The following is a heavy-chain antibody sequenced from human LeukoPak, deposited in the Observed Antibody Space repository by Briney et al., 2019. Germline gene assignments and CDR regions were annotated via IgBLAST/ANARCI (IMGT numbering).Heavy chain of an antibody. V-gene: IGHV1-69*13. CDR3: ARDQYATMVRGVIIGVGDY. CDR2: IIPIFGTA. D-gene: IGHD3-10*01. J-gene: IGHJ4*02. Sequence: SVKVSCKASGGTFSSYAISWVRRAPGQGLEWMGGIIPIFGTANYAQKFQGRVTITADESTSTAYMELSSLRSEDTAVYYCARDQYATMVRGVIIGVGDYWGQGTLVTVSS. CDR1: GGTFSSYA.